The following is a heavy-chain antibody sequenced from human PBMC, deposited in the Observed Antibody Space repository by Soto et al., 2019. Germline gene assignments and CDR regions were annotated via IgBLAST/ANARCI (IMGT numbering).Heavy chain of an antibody. D-gene: IGHD2-15*01. Sequence: EMQLVESGGGLVKPGGSLRLSCAASGFTFSSYSMNWVRQAPGKGLEWVSSISSSSSYIYYADSVKGRFTISRDNAKNSLYLQMNSLRAEETAVYYCARDRIVVVVAATPWFDPWGQGTLVTVSS. CDR3: ARDRIVVVVAATPWFDP. J-gene: IGHJ5*02. CDR2: ISSSSSYI. V-gene: IGHV3-21*01. CDR1: GFTFSSYS.